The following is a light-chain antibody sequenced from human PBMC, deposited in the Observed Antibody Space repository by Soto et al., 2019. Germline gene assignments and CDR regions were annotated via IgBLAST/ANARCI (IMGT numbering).Light chain of an antibody. CDR2: QDA. V-gene: IGLV3-1*01. CDR3: QARHSNTVL. CDR1: ELGDQY. J-gene: IGLJ2*01. Sequence: SYELTQPPSVSLSPGQTATVTCAADELGDQYVSWYQLKAGHSPVLGLYQDAKRRSGIPERFSGSNSGNTATLTISRAQSMDEADYYCQARHSNTVLFGVGTKLTAL.